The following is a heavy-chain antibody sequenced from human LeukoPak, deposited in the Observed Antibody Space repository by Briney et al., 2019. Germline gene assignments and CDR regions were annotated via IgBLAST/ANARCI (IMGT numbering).Heavy chain of an antibody. CDR3: AKLATSDTGETY. D-gene: IGHD3-16*01. J-gene: IGHJ4*02. CDR2: INPSGDST. V-gene: IGHV1-46*01. Sequence: ASVKVSCKASGYTFTINHVHWVRQAPGQGLEWMGVINPSGDSTTYAQNFQGRVTMTRDTSTSTVYMELRSLRSEDTAIYYCAKLATSDTGETYWGQGTLVTVSS. CDR1: GYTFTINH.